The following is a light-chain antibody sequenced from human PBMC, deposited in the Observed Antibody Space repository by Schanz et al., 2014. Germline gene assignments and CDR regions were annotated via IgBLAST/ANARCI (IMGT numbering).Light chain of an antibody. CDR2: EGS. CDR1: SSDVGSYNL. CDR3: QSYDSSLSGFVV. J-gene: IGLJ2*01. V-gene: IGLV2-14*02. Sequence: QSALTQPASVSGSPGQSITISCTGTSSDVGSYNLVSWYQHHPGKAPKLMIYEGSKRPSGVPDRFSASKSGTSASLAITGLQAEDEADYYCQSYDSSLSGFVVFGGGTKVTVL.